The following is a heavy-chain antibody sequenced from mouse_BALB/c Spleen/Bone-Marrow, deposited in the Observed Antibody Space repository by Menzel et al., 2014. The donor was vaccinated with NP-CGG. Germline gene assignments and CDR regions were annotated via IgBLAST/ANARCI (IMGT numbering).Heavy chain of an antibody. CDR1: GFTFSNYG. J-gene: IGHJ2*01. CDR3: VRGNYGNYVDYSDF. V-gene: IGHV5-6-3*01. D-gene: IGHD2-1*01. CDR2: INSDGGST. Sequence: EVHLVESGGGLVQPGGSLKLSCAASGFTFSNYGMSWVRQTPDKRLELVATINSDGGSTYYPDSVKGRFTIYRDTAKNTLYLQMSSLKSEETAMYYCVRGNYGNYVDYSDFWGQGTTLTVSS.